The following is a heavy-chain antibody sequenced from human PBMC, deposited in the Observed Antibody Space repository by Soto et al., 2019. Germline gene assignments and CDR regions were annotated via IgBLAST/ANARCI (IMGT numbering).Heavy chain of an antibody. CDR2: IRPDNGNR. CDR3: TSDTESNRYTD. Sequence: QVQVLQSGPEVKRPGASVTVSCKTSGYTFSTSGSRWVRQAPGQGLGWVGWIRPDNGNRKSAQRLQGRVTLTTDTSASTAYMELRCLTSDDTAMYYCTSDTESNRYTDWGQGTLVTVSS. CDR1: GYTFSTSG. D-gene: IGHD3-16*02. V-gene: IGHV1-18*01. J-gene: IGHJ1*01.